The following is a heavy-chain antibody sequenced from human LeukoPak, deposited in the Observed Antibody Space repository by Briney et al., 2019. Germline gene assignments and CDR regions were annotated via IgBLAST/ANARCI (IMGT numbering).Heavy chain of an antibody. Sequence: GGSLRLSCVASGFTFSDYWMHWVRHTPGKGLVWVSLIHSAGGTTNYADSVKGRFTISRDNATNTVYLQMNSLRVEDTAVYYCARDTYSIAEWGQGTLVTVSS. CDR3: ARDTYSIAE. V-gene: IGHV3-74*01. J-gene: IGHJ4*02. D-gene: IGHD1-26*01. CDR1: GFTFSDYW. CDR2: IHSAGGTT.